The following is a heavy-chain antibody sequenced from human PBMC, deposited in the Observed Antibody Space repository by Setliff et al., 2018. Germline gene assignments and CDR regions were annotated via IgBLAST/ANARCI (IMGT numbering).Heavy chain of an antibody. Sequence: SETLSLTCTVSGGSFTYYYWTWIRQPPGKGLEWIGYIYYRGSTNYNPSLKSRVTISVDTSKNQFSLKLTSVTAADTAVYYCTREFSSSPGHWGQGILVTVSS. CDR2: IYYRGST. CDR1: GGSFTYYY. J-gene: IGHJ4*02. V-gene: IGHV4-59*01. D-gene: IGHD6-19*01. CDR3: TREFSSSPGH.